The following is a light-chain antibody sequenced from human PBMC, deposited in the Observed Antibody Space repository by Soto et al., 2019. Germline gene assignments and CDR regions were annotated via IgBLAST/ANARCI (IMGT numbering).Light chain of an antibody. CDR2: TNN. J-gene: IGLJ1*01. Sequence: QSVLTQPPSASGSPGQRVIVSGSGSTSDIGTNAVNWFQHLPGTAPKLLIYTNNQRPSGVPARFSGSKSGPSASLAISGLQSEDEADYYCATWHDSFYVFGTGTKLTV. CDR1: TSDIGTNA. CDR3: ATWHDSFYV. V-gene: IGLV1-44*01.